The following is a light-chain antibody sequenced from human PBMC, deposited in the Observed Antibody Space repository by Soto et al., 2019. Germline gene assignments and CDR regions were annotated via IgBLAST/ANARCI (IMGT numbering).Light chain of an antibody. V-gene: IGKV1-9*01. J-gene: IGKJ1*01. CDR3: QQRYSTPA. CDR2: AAS. CDR1: QGISSY. Sequence: QLTQSPSSLSASVGDRVAITCRASQGISSYLAWYQKKPGKAPNLLIYAASTLQSGVPSRFSGSGSGTDFTLTISSLQPEDFATYYCQQRYSTPAFGQGTKVDIK.